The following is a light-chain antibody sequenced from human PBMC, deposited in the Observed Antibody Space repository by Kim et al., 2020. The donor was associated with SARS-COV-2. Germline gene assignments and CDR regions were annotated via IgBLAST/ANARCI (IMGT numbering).Light chain of an antibody. V-gene: IGKV2-30*01. Sequence: PASISCRSSQSVVYSDGNIYLNWFHQRPGQSPRRLIYKVSNRDSGVPDRFSGSGSGTDFTLQISRVEAEDVGVYYCMQGTNWPFTFGPGTKVDIK. CDR2: KVS. CDR1: QSVVYSDGNIY. CDR3: MQGTNWPFT. J-gene: IGKJ3*01.